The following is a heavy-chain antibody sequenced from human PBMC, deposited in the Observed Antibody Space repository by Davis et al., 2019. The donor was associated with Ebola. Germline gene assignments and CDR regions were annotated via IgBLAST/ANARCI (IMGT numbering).Heavy chain of an antibody. D-gene: IGHD2-2*01. CDR3: ARAGVPAARKTNWFDP. J-gene: IGHJ5*02. V-gene: IGHV3-7*01. CDR2: IKQDGSEK. Sequence: GGSLRLSCAASGFTFSSYWMSWVRQAPGKGLEWMANIKQDGSEKYYVDSVKGRFTISRDNVKKSMYLQMNSLRAEDTAVYYCARAGVPAARKTNWFDPWGQGTLVTVSS. CDR1: GFTFSSYW.